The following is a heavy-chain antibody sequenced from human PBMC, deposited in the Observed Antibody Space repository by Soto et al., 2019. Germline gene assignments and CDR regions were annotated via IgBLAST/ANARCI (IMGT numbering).Heavy chain of an antibody. CDR2: IWYDGSDK. CDR3: ARAGYASGDY. D-gene: IGHD1-1*01. V-gene: IGHV3-33*01. CDR1: GFTFSNYG. J-gene: IGHJ4*02. Sequence: QVQLVESGGGVVQPGRSLRLSCAASGFTFSNYGMHWVRQAPGKGLEWVAVIWYDGSDKYFADSVKGRFTISRDNSKNTLYLQRNSLGAEDTAVYYCARAGYASGDYWGQGTLVTVSS.